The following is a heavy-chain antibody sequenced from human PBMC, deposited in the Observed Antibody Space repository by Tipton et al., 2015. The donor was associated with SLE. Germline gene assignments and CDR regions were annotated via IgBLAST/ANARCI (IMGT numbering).Heavy chain of an antibody. D-gene: IGHD2-8*01. CDR3: ARDGVYGSSFDY. J-gene: IGHJ4*02. V-gene: IGHV4-61*09. Sequence: LSCTVSGGSISSGSYYWSWIRQPAGKGLEWIGYIYTSGSTNYNPSLKSRVTISVDTSKNQFSLKLSSVTAADTAVYYCARDGVYGSSFDYWGQGTLVTVSS. CDR1: GGSISSGSYY. CDR2: IYTSGST.